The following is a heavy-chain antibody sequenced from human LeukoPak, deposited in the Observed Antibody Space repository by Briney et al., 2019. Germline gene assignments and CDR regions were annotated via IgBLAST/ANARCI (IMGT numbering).Heavy chain of an antibody. V-gene: IGHV1-46*01. CDR1: GYTFTSYY. CDR3: ARAMAQGQWLNY. CDR2: INPSDGST. D-gene: IGHD6-19*01. J-gene: IGHJ4*02. Sequence: ASVKVSCKASGYTFTSYYIRLVRQAPGQGFEWMAIINPSDGSTTNSQKFQGRVTMTRDTSTSTVYMELSGLRSEDTALYYCARAMAQGQWLNYWGQGTLVTVSS.